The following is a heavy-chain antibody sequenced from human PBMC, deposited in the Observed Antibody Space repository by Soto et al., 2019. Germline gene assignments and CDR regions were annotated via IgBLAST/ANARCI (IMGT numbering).Heavy chain of an antibody. Sequence: QVQLQQWGAGLLKPSETLSLTCAVYGGSFSGYYWSWIRQPPGKGLEWIGEINHSGSTNYNPSLKSRFTISVDTSKNQFSLKLSSVTAADTAVYYCASRSKNDLSDMDVWGQGTTVTVSS. CDR1: GGSFSGYY. J-gene: IGHJ6*02. CDR2: INHSGST. V-gene: IGHV4-34*01. D-gene: IGHD3-3*01. CDR3: ASRSKNDLSDMDV.